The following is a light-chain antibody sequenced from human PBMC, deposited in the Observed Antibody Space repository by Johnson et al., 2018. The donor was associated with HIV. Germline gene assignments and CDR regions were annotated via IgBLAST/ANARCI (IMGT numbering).Light chain of an antibody. V-gene: IGLV1-51*01. J-gene: IGLJ1*01. CDR1: SSNIGNNY. Sequence: QSVLTQPPSVSAAPGQKVTISCSGSSSNIGNNYVSWYQQLPGTAPKLLIYDNNKRPSEIPDRFSGSKSGTSATLGLTGLQTGDEADYYCGSWDSSLSAVVFGTGTKVTVL. CDR3: GSWDSSLSAVV. CDR2: DNN.